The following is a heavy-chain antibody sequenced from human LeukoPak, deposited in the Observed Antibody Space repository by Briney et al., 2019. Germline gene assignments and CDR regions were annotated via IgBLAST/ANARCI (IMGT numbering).Heavy chain of an antibody. Sequence: GASVKVSCKASGYTFTNYYIHWVRQAPGQGLEWMGIINPSGGSTSYAQKFQGRVTMTRDMSTSTVYMELSSLRSEDTAVYYCARDQTVAIYYFDYWGQGTLVTVSS. CDR2: INPSGGST. J-gene: IGHJ4*02. V-gene: IGHV1-46*01. CDR3: ARDQTVAIYYFDY. CDR1: GYTFTNYY. D-gene: IGHD5-12*01.